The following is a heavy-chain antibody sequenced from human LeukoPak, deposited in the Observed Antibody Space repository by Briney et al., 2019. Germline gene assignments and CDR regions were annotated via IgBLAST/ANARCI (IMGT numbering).Heavy chain of an antibody. V-gene: IGHV3-74*01. Sequence: GGSLRLSCAASGFTFSSYWMHWVRQAPGKGLVWVSRINSDGSSTSYADSVKGRFTISRDNAKNTLYLQMNSLRAEDTAVYYCARGQGLFRWFDPWGQGTLVTVSS. CDR2: INSDGSST. CDR3: ARGQGLFRWFDP. CDR1: GFTFSSYW. J-gene: IGHJ5*02. D-gene: IGHD3-22*01.